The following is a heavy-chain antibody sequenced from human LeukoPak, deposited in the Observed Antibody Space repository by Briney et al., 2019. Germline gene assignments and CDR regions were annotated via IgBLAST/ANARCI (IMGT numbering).Heavy chain of an antibody. CDR1: GFTFSSYA. J-gene: IGHJ4*02. V-gene: IGHV3-23*01. D-gene: IGHD3-3*01. CDR2: ISGSGGST. CDR3: AKNGTLRFYYFDC. Sequence: ESLTLSCAVSGFTFSSYAMSWVRQAPGKGLEWVSAISGSGGSTYYADSVKGRFTISRDNSKNTVYLQMNSLRGEDTAVYYWAKNGTLRFYYFDCWGQGTLVTVSS.